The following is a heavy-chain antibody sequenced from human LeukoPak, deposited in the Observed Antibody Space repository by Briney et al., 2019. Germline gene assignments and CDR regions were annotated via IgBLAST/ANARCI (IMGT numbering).Heavy chain of an antibody. Sequence: PSETLSLTCAVYGGSFSGYYWSWIRQPPGKGLEWIGEINHSGSTNYNPSLKSRVTISVDTSKNQFSLKLSSVTAADTAVYYCARGSPRATSLTYWEYDYWGQGTLVTVSS. J-gene: IGHJ4*02. V-gene: IGHV4-34*01. CDR2: INHSGST. CDR1: GGSFSGYY. CDR3: ARGSPRATSLTYWEYDY. D-gene: IGHD2-8*02.